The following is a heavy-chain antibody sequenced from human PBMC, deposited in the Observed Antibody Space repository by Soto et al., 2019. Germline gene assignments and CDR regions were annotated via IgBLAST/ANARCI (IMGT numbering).Heavy chain of an antibody. V-gene: IGHV1-69*06. CDR3: ARAWGNANYYHSSRFDY. J-gene: IGHJ4*02. Sequence: VKVSCKASAGTFSSYAISWVRQAPGQGLEWMGGIIPIFGTANYAQKFQGRVTITADKSTSTAYMELSSLRSEDTAVYYCARAWGNANYYHSSRFDYWGQGTLVTVFS. CDR1: AGTFSSYA. CDR2: IIPIFGTA. D-gene: IGHD3-22*01.